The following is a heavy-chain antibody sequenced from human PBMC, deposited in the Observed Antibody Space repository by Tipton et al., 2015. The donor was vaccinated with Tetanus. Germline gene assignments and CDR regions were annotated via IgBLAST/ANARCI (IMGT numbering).Heavy chain of an antibody. D-gene: IGHD1-14*01. Sequence: SLRLSCTASGFTFSIYGMHWVRQAPGKGLEWVANIKRDGSEQHYVDSVKGRFTISRDNAKSSLYLQMNSLRPEDTAFYYCTKDVTPGGTDFWGQGTLVTVSS. CDR1: GFTFSIYG. CDR2: IKRDGSEQ. CDR3: TKDVTPGGTDF. V-gene: IGHV3-7*03. J-gene: IGHJ4*02.